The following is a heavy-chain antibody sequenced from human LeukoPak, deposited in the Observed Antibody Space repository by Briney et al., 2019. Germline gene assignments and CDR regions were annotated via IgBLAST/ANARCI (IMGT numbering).Heavy chain of an antibody. V-gene: IGHV3-7*03. Sequence: GGSLRLSCAASGFIFTNYWMNWVRQTPGKGLEWVANIKQDGSAEYYVDSVRGRFTISRDSAQNSFYLQMNSLRVEDTAVYYCARDVGASGSLDYWGQGTLVTVSS. J-gene: IGHJ4*02. CDR3: ARDVGASGSLDY. D-gene: IGHD3-10*01. CDR2: IKQDGSAE. CDR1: GFIFTNYW.